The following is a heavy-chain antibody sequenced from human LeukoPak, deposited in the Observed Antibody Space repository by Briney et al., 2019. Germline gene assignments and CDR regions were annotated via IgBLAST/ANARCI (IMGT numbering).Heavy chain of an antibody. V-gene: IGHV4-34*01. CDR1: GGSFSGYY. Sequence: SETLSLTCAVYGGSFSGYYWSWIRQPPGKGLEWIGEINHSGSTNYNPSLKSRVTISVDTSKNQFSLKLSSVTAADTAVYYCARRAVSGSQWGAFDIWGQGTMVTVSS. D-gene: IGHD1-26*01. CDR3: ARRAVSGSQWGAFDI. J-gene: IGHJ3*02. CDR2: INHSGST.